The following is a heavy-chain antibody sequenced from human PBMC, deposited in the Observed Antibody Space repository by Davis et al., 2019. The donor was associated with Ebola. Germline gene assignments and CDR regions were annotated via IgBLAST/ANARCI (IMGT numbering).Heavy chain of an antibody. CDR2: IIPILGIA. CDR3: ARESSRSNYVLVDP. J-gene: IGHJ5*02. Sequence: AASVKVSCKASGGTFSSYAISWVRQAPGQGLEWMGRIIPILGIANYAQKFQGRVTITADKSTSTAYMELSSLRSEDTAVYYCARESSRSNYVLVDPWGQGTLVTVSS. V-gene: IGHV1-69*04. CDR1: GGTFSSYA. D-gene: IGHD4-11*01.